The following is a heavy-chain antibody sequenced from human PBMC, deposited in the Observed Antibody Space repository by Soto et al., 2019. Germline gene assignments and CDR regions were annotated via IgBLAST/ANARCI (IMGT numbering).Heavy chain of an antibody. J-gene: IGHJ4*02. CDR1: GYTFTRYT. D-gene: IGHD2-2*01. Sequence: GASVKVSCKASGYTFTRYTMNWVRQAPGQRLEWMGWINPDNGNTKSSQKFQDRVIITRDTSASTAYMDLSSLRSEDTAMYYCARHYCSSTTCSLTFDHWGQGTLVTVSS. V-gene: IGHV1-3*01. CDR2: INPDNGNT. CDR3: ARHYCSSTTCSLTFDH.